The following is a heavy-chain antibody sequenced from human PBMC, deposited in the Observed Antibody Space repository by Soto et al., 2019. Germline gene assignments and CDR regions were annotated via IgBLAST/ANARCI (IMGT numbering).Heavy chain of an antibody. D-gene: IGHD1-1*01. Sequence: SETLSLTCTVSGDSISSADYYWSWIRQTPGRGLEWIGHIFCSGTTYYNPSLKSRLTISVDTSKNHFSLRLTSVTAADTAVYYCARDLWVEPELYYYGMDVWGQGTTVTVSS. CDR1: GDSISSADYY. CDR3: ARDLWVEPELYYYGMDV. J-gene: IGHJ6*02. V-gene: IGHV4-30-4*01. CDR2: IFCSGTT.